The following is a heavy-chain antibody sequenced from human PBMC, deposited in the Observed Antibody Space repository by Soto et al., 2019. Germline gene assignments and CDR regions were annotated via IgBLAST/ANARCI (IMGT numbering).Heavy chain of an antibody. CDR1: GFTFSGSA. CDR3: AKSVGYDSSGWNYFDY. J-gene: IGHJ4*02. D-gene: IGHD3-22*01. V-gene: IGHV3-73*01. Sequence: GGSLRLSCAASGFTFSGSAMHWVRQASGKGLEWVGRIRSKANSYATAYAASVKGRFTISRDDSKNTAYLQMNSLKTEDTAVYYCAKSVGYDSSGWNYFDYWGQGTLVTVSS. CDR2: IRSKANSYAT.